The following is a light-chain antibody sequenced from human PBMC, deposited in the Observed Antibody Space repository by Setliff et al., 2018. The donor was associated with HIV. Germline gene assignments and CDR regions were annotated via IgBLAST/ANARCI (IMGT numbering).Light chain of an antibody. CDR2: EVN. J-gene: IGLJ1*01. CDR3: NSYRSRSTYV. V-gene: IGLV2-14*01. CDR1: TSDIGAFNF. Sequence: QSVLTQPASVSGPPGQSITISCTGTTSDIGAFNFVSWYQQHPGKAPKLIIYEVNYRPSGVSTRFPGSKSGNTASLTISGLQAEDEADYYCNSYRSRSTYVFGTGTKV.